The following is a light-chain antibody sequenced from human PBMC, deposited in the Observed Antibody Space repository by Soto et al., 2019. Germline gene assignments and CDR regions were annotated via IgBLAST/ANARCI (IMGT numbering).Light chain of an antibody. CDR3: SSYTSSSTVV. Sequence: QSALTQPPSVSGSPGQSVTISCTGTSSDVGSYNRVSWYQQPPGTAPKFMIYEVSNRPSGVPDRFSGSKSGNTASLTISGLQDEDEADYYCSSYTSSSTVVFGGGTQLTVL. J-gene: IGLJ2*01. CDR2: EVS. V-gene: IGLV2-18*02. CDR1: SSDVGSYNR.